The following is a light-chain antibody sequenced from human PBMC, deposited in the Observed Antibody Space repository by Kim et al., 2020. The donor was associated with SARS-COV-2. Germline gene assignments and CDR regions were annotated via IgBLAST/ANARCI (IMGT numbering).Light chain of an antibody. V-gene: IGKV1-39*01. CDR2: GAS. CDR3: QQSYVTPRKT. CDR1: QSINDY. Sequence: DIQMSQSPSSLSASVGDRVTITCRASQSINDYLNWYQQKPGKAPNLLIYGASRLESGVPSRFSGSGSGTDFTLTISSLQPEDSATYYCQQSYVTPRKTFGQGTKVDIK. J-gene: IGKJ1*01.